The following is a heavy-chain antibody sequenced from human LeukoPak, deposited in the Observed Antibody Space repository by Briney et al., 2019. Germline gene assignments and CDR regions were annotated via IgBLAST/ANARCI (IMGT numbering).Heavy chain of an antibody. CDR2: IWYDGSNK. D-gene: IGHD6-19*01. CDR3: AKDLSSGWQAADY. J-gene: IGHJ4*02. V-gene: IGHV3-33*06. CDR1: GFTFSSYG. Sequence: GGSLRLSCAASGFTFSSYGMHWVRQAPGKGLEWVAVIWYDGSNKYYADSVKGRFTISRDNSKNTLYLQMNSLRAEDTAVYYCAKDLSSGWQAADYWGQGTLVTVSS.